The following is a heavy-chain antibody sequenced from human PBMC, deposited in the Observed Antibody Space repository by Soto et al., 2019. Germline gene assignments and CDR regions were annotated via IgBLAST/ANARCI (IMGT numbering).Heavy chain of an antibody. J-gene: IGHJ6*02. D-gene: IGHD3-3*01. Sequence: GGSLKLSCAPSSFTFTTYSMNWVHQAPRKGLEWVSVIYSGGSTYYADSVKGRFNISRDNSKNTLYLQMNSLRAEDTAVSYCARKRRGITIFGVVPYGMDVWGQGT. CDR2: IYSGGST. V-gene: IGHV3-66*01. CDR3: ARKRRGITIFGVVPYGMDV. CDR1: SFTFTTYS.